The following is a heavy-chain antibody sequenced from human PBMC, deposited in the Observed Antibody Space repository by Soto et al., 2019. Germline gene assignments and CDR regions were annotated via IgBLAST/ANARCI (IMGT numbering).Heavy chain of an antibody. CDR2: IYPSDSDT. Sequence: PGESLISCKGSGYNFAGYWIAWVLQMPGKGLELMGIIYPSDSDTRYRPSFQGQVTISADKSISSAYLQWSSLRASDTAMYYCARGGVSTRTFDYWGQGTTVTVSS. D-gene: IGHD3-3*01. J-gene: IGHJ4*02. CDR1: GYNFAGYW. CDR3: ARGGVSTRTFDY. V-gene: IGHV5-51*01.